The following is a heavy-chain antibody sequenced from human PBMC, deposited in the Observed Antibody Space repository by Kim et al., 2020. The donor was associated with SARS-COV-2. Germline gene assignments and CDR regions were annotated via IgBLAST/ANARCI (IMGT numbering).Heavy chain of an antibody. Sequence: SQTLSLTCAISGDSVSSNSAAWNWIRQSPSRGLEWLGRTYYRSKWYNDYAVSVKSRITINPDTSKNQFSLQLNSVTPEDTAVYYCARDELRTMVRGVISAFIDYWGQGTLVTISS. J-gene: IGHJ4*02. CDR3: ARDELRTMVRGVISAFIDY. CDR2: TYYRSKWYN. V-gene: IGHV6-1*01. CDR1: GDSVSSNSAA. D-gene: IGHD3-10*01.